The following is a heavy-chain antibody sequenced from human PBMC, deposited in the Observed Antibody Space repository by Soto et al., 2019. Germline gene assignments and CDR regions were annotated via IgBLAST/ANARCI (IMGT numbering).Heavy chain of an antibody. CDR2: ISAYNGNT. V-gene: IGHV1-18*01. CDR1: GYTFTSYG. CDR3: ARSVDLVATVNFDY. J-gene: IGHJ4*02. Sequence: ASVKVSCKASGYTFTSYGISCVRQAPGQGLEWMGWISAYNGNTNYAQKLQGRVTMTTDTSTSTAYMELRSLRSDDTAVYYCARSVDLVATVNFDYWVQGTLVTVSS. D-gene: IGHD5-12*01.